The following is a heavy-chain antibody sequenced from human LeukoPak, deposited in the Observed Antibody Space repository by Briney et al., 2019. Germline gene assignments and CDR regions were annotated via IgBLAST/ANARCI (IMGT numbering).Heavy chain of an antibody. CDR2: IIPIFGTS. D-gene: IGHD2-15*01. CDR1: GGTFSNYT. Sequence: SVKVSCKASGGTFSNYTISWVRQAPGQGLEWMGGIIPIFGTSNYAQKFQGRVTITADESTSTAYMELRSLSSDDTAVYYCGRGPKAGGPHHDMDVWGRGTTVTVSS. V-gene: IGHV1-69*13. J-gene: IGHJ6*02. CDR3: GRGPKAGGPHHDMDV.